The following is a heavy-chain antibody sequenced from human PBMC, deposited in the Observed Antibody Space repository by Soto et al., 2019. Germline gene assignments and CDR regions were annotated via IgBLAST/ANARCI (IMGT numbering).Heavy chain of an antibody. V-gene: IGHV1-2*04. CDR3: ARAGVVAATQAFDY. CDR1: GYTFTGYY. Sequence: GASVKVSCKASGYTFTGYYMHWVRQAPGQGLEWMGWINPNSGGTNYAQKFQGWVTMTRDTSISTAYMELSRLRSDDTAVYYCARAGVVAATQAFDYWGQGTLVTVSS. J-gene: IGHJ4*02. CDR2: INPNSGGT. D-gene: IGHD2-15*01.